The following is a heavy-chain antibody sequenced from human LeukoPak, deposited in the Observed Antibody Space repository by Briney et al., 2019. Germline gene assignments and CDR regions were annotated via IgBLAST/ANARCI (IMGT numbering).Heavy chain of an antibody. CDR1: GGYISSGSYY. CDR3: ARRVAVAGNEFDY. J-gene: IGHJ4*02. Sequence: SQTLSLTCTVSGGYISSGSYYWSWIRQPAGKGLEWIGRIYTSGSTNYNPSLKSRVTISADMSKNQFSLKLSSVTAADTAVYYCARRVAVAGNEFDYWGQGTLVTVSS. V-gene: IGHV4-61*02. CDR2: IYTSGST. D-gene: IGHD6-19*01.